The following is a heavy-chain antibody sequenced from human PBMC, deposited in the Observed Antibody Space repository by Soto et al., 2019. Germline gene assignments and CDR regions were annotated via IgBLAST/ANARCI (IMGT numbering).Heavy chain of an antibody. CDR3: ARFTHYPGYSSSWSNDY. D-gene: IGHD6-13*01. CDR1: GFTFSSYS. J-gene: IGHJ4*02. CDR2: ISSSSSYI. V-gene: IGHV3-21*01. Sequence: GGSLRLSCAASGFTFSSYSMNWVRQAPGKGLEWVSSISSSSSYIYYADSVKGRFTISRDNAKNSLYLQMNSLRAEDTAVYYCARFTHYPGYSSSWSNDYWGQGTLVTVSS.